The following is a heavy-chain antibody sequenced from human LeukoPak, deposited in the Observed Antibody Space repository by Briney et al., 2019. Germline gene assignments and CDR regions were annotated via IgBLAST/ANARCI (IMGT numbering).Heavy chain of an antibody. V-gene: IGHV1-69*05. CDR3: ARVGRRNDGYDY. CDR1: GGTFSGYA. D-gene: IGHD1-1*01. Sequence: ASVKVSCKASGGTFSGYAISWVRQAPGQGLERMGGIIPIFGTANYAQKFQGRVTITTDESTSTAYMELSSLRSEDTAVYYCARVGRRNDGYDYWGQGTLVTVSS. J-gene: IGHJ4*02. CDR2: IIPIFGTA.